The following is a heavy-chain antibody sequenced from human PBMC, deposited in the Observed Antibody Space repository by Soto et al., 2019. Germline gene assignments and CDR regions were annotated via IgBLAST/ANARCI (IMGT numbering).Heavy chain of an antibody. CDR1: GFPFTTYG. CDR2: ISYDGSNK. D-gene: IGHD3-10*01. Sequence: QVRLVESGGGVVQPGRSLRLSCAASGFPFTTYGMHWVREGPGKGLEWVAVISYDGSNKYYADSVKGRFTISRDNSKNTLYLQTNSLRPEDTALYYCVGGQYYFDYRGQGTLVTVSS. J-gene: IGHJ4*02. CDR3: VGGQYYFDY. V-gene: IGHV3-30*03.